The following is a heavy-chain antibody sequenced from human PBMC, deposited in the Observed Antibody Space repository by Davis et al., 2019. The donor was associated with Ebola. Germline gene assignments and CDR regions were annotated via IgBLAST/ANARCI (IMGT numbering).Heavy chain of an antibody. CDR1: GYTFTSYY. CDR2: INPSGGST. J-gene: IGHJ4*02. CDR3: ARERGESTSWQIIAY. D-gene: IGHD6-13*01. V-gene: IGHV1-46*01. Sequence: ASVKVSCKASGYTFTSYYMHWVRQAPGQGLEWMGIINPSGGSTSYAQKFQGRVTMTRDTSTRTVYMELSSLRPEATAMYYWARERGESTSWQIIAYWGQGTLVTVSS.